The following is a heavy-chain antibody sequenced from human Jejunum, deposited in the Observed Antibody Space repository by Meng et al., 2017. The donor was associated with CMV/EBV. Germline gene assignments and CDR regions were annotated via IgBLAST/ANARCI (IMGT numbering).Heavy chain of an antibody. CDR3: AKRDCTGSSCHYYFDY. Sequence: FVSYWMHWVRQAPGKGLVWVARLSPAGTSTTYADSVKGRFIVSRDNAKNTVYLQMNSLRAEDTAVYYCAKRDCTGSSCHYYFDYWGQGALVTVSS. J-gene: IGHJ4*02. D-gene: IGHD2-8*02. CDR2: LSPAGTST. CDR1: FVSYW. V-gene: IGHV3-74*01.